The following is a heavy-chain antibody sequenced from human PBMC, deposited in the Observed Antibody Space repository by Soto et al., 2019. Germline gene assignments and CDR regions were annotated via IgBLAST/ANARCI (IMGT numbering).Heavy chain of an antibody. V-gene: IGHV3-30-3*01. CDR1: GFTFSSYA. D-gene: IGHD3-22*01. Sequence: PGGSLRLSCAASGFTFSSYAMHWVRQAPGKGLEWVAVISYDGSNKYYADSVKGRFTISRDNSKNTLYLQMNSLRAEDTAVYYCARDTYYYDSSGYTYYFDYWGQGTLVPVSS. CDR2: ISYDGSNK. CDR3: ARDTYYYDSSGYTYYFDY. J-gene: IGHJ4*02.